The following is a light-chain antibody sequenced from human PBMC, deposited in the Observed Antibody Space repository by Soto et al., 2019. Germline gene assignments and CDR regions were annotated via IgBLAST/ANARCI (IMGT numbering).Light chain of an antibody. CDR3: QQYHTRYT. CDR2: KTS. Sequence: DLQMTQSPSTLSASVGDRVTITCRASQSLSSWLAWYQQKPGKAPKVLIYKTSTLKSGVPSRFSGSGSGTEFTLTISSLQPDDFATYYCQQYHTRYTFGQGTKLEIK. J-gene: IGKJ2*01. CDR1: QSLSSW. V-gene: IGKV1-5*03.